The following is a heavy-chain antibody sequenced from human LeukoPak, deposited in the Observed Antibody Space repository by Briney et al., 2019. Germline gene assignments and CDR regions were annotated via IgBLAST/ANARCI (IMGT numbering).Heavy chain of an antibody. V-gene: IGHV1-18*01. Sequence: ASVKVSCKASGYTFTSYGISWVRQAPGQGLEWMGWISAYNGNTNYAQKLQGRVTMTTDTSTSTAYMELRSLRFDDKAGYYCSRGGELVVAATQAYNWFDPWGQGTLVTVSS. CDR3: SRGGELVVAATQAYNWFDP. CDR1: GYTFTSYG. D-gene: IGHD2-15*01. J-gene: IGHJ5*02. CDR2: ISAYNGNT.